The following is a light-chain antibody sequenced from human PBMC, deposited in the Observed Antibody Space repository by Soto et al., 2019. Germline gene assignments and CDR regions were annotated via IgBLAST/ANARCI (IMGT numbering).Light chain of an antibody. CDR1: TGHVGFYNL. CDR2: EGS. J-gene: IGLJ1*01. CDR3: CSYAGSSYYV. V-gene: IGLV2-23*01. Sequence: PRPHPPSLPGSPERSITIPSPAPTGHVGFYNLVSWYQHRPGKAPKFILYEGSKRPSGVSNRFSGSKSGNTASLTISGLQAEDEAYYYCCSYAGSSYYVFGSGTKVTVL.